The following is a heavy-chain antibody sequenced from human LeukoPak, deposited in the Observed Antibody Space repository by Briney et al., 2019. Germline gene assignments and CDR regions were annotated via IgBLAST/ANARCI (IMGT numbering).Heavy chain of an antibody. J-gene: IGHJ4*02. CDR2: INHSRST. Sequence: SETLSLTCAVYGGSFSGYYWSWIRQPPGKGLEWIGEINHSRSTNYNPSLKSRGTISVDTSKNQFSLKLSYVTAADTAAYYCAREPPRYCSGGSCYFGTADGGQGTLVTVSS. CDR1: GGSFSGYY. D-gene: IGHD2-15*01. V-gene: IGHV4-34*01. CDR3: AREPPRYCSGGSCYFGTAD.